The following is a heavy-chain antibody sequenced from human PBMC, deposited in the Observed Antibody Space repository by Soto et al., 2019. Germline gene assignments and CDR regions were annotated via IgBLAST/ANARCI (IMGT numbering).Heavy chain of an antibody. CDR2: ISGSGGST. V-gene: IGHV3-23*01. D-gene: IGHD5-12*01. CDR1: GFTFSSYA. Sequence: GGSLRLSCTASGFTFSSYAMSWVRQAPGKGLEWVSAISGSGGSTYYADSVKGRFTISRDNSKNTLYLQMNSLRAEDTAVYYCAKDLTSGYGPPDYWGQGTLVTVSS. J-gene: IGHJ4*02. CDR3: AKDLTSGYGPPDY.